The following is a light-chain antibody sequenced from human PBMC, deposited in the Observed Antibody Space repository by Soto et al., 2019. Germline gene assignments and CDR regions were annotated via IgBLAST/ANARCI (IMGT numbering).Light chain of an antibody. CDR3: MQGTRWPPT. J-gene: IGKJ1*01. CDR1: QSLVYSDGLAY. CDR2: QSS. Sequence: VVMTQSPLALPVTLGRPASISCRSSQSLVYSDGLAYLIWFQQRPDQSPRLLIYQSSRRDSGVPARFSGSGSGTDFTLQINRVEAEDVGIYYCMQGTRWPPTFGRGTRVEIK. V-gene: IGKV2-30*01.